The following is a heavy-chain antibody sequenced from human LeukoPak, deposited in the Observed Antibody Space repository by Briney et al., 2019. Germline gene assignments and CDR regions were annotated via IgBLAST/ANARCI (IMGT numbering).Heavy chain of an antibody. D-gene: IGHD3-3*01. CDR2: IYYSGST. J-gene: IGHJ5*02. CDR1: GGSISSYY. Sequence: SETLSLTCTVSGGSISSYYWSWIRQPPGKGLEWIGYIYYSGSTNYNPSLKSRVTISVDTSKNQFSLKLSSVTAADTAVYYCARDVGYYDFWSGYDMRFDPWGQGTLSPSPQ. V-gene: IGHV4-59*01. CDR3: ARDVGYYDFWSGYDMRFDP.